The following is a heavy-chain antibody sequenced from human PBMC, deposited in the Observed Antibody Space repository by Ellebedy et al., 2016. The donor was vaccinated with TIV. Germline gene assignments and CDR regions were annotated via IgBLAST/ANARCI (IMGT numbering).Heavy chain of an antibody. CDR1: GGSISSGDYY. D-gene: IGHD4-17*01. CDR3: ARTQRDYGDYSIYFDY. J-gene: IGHJ4*02. V-gene: IGHV4-30-4*01. CDR2: IYYSGST. Sequence: SETLSLTXTVSGGSISSGDYYWSWIRQPPGKGLEWIGYIYYSGSTYYNPSLKSRVTISADTSKNQFSLKLSSVTAADTAVYYCARTQRDYGDYSIYFDYWGQGTLVTVSS.